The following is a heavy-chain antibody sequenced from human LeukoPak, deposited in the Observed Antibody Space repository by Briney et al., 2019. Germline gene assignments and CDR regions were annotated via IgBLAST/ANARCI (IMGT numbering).Heavy chain of an antibody. D-gene: IGHD3-9*01. V-gene: IGHV4-59*01. CDR1: GGSISIYY. CDR3: SSHYDILTGYAY. CDR2: IYYSGST. Sequence: PSETLSLTCTVSGGSISIYYWSWIRQPPGKGLEWIGYIYYSGSTNYNPSLKSRVTISVDTSKTQFSLALSSVTSAATAVYYCSSHYDILTGYAYWGQGTLVTVSS. J-gene: IGHJ4*02.